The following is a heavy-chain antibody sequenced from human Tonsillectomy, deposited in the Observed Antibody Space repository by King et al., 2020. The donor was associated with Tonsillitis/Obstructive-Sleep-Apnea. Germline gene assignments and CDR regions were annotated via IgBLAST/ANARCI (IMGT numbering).Heavy chain of an antibody. CDR2: INHSGST. CDR1: GGSFSGYY. CDR3: ARAVESVVVGSGSYYNPRSLDY. D-gene: IGHD3-10*01. Sequence: VQLPQWGAGLLKPSETLSLTCAVYGGSFSGYYWSWIRQPPGKGLEWIGEINHSGSTNYNPSLKSRVTISVDTSKNQFSLKLSSVTAADTAVYYCARAVESVVVGSGSYYNPRSLDYWGQGTLVTVSS. V-gene: IGHV4-34*01. J-gene: IGHJ4*02.